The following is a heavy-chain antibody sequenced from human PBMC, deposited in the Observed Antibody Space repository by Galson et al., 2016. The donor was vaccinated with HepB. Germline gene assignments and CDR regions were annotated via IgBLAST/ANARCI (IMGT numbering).Heavy chain of an antibody. Sequence: SETLSLTCAVSGGSISSSNWWSWVRQPPGKGLEWIGAIYRGGSTSYNPSLKSRVTISVDKSKNQFSLKLSSVTAADTAVYYCARGGDYDSSGRFDYWGQGTLVTVSS. V-gene: IGHV4-4*02. D-gene: IGHD3-22*01. CDR1: GGSISSSNW. CDR3: ARGGDYDSSGRFDY. J-gene: IGHJ4*02. CDR2: IYRGGST.